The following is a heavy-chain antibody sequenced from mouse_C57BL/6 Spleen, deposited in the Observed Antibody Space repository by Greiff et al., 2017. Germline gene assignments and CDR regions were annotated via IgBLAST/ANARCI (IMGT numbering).Heavy chain of an antibody. V-gene: IGHV1-39*01. CDR1: GYSFTDYN. Sequence: VQLQQSGPELVKPGASVKISCKASGYSFTDYNMNWVKQSNGTSLEWIGVINPNYGTTSYNQQFKGKATLTVDQSSSTAYMQLNSLTSEDSAVYYCARRITTVVATGAMDYWGQGTSVTVSS. D-gene: IGHD1-1*01. CDR2: INPNYGTT. J-gene: IGHJ4*01. CDR3: ARRITTVVATGAMDY.